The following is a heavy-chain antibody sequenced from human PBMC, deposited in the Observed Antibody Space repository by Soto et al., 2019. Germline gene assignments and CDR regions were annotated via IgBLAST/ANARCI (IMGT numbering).Heavy chain of an antibody. CDR3: ARGLAGSSSDWFDP. Sequence: QVQLVESGGGVVQPGRSLRLSCASSGFTFSSYGMHWVRQAPGKGLEWVAVIWYDGSNKYYADSVKGRFTISRDNSKNTLYLQMNSLRAEDTAVYYCARGLAGSSSDWFDPWGQGTLVTVSS. CDR2: IWYDGSNK. V-gene: IGHV3-33*01. D-gene: IGHD6-6*01. J-gene: IGHJ5*02. CDR1: GFTFSSYG.